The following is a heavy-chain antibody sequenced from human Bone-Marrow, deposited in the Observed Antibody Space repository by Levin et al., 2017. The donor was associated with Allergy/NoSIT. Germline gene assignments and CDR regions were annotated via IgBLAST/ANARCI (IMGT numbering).Heavy chain of an antibody. CDR1: GFTVSSNY. D-gene: IGHD6-19*01. V-gene: IGHV3-66*04. CDR2: LYSDGRT. Sequence: GGSLRLSCAASGFTVSSNYMSWVRQAPGKGLEWVSVLYSDGRTYYDDSVKGRFTIPRDNPKNSLYLQMNSLSDEDPAVYYCAGHSGGWYGRGWFDPWGQGTLVTVSS. J-gene: IGHJ5*02. CDR3: AGHSGGWYGRGWFDP.